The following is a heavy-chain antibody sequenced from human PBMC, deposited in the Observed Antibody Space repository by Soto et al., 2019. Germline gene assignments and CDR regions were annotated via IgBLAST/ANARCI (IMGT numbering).Heavy chain of an antibody. CDR2: IYFTGNT. CDR3: ARAVGYCSGGNCYDY. Sequence: SETLSLTCTVSGGSISTYYWSWIRQPPGKGLEWIGYIYFTGNTNYNPSLKSRVTISVDTSRNQFSLRLTSVTAADTAVYYCARAVGYCSGGNCYDYWGQGTLVSVSS. J-gene: IGHJ4*02. D-gene: IGHD2-15*01. V-gene: IGHV4-59*01. CDR1: GGSISTYY.